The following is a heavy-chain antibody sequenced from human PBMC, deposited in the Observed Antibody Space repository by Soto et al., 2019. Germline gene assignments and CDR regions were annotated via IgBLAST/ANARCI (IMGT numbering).Heavy chain of an antibody. CDR1: GYTFTNYG. J-gene: IGHJ4*02. Sequence: ASVKVSCKASGYTFTNYGFSWVRQAPGQGLEWMGWISGYNGNTNYAGRLQGRVTMTTDTSTSTAYMELKSLRYDDTAVYYCARADCGGDCPIDYWGQGTLVTVYS. V-gene: IGHV1-18*01. CDR2: ISGYNGNT. CDR3: ARADCGGDCPIDY. D-gene: IGHD2-21*02.